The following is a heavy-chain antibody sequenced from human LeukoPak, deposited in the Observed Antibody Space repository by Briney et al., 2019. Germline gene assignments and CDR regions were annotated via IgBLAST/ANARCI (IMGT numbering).Heavy chain of an antibody. Sequence: GGSLRLSCAASGFTFSSYAMSWVRQAPGKGLEWVSAISGSGGSTYYADSVKGRFTISRDNSKNTLYLQMSSLRAEDTAVYYCAKRAGGYDFWSGYEHFDYWGQGTLVTVSS. D-gene: IGHD3-3*01. CDR3: AKRAGGYDFWSGYEHFDY. CDR1: GFTFSSYA. J-gene: IGHJ4*02. V-gene: IGHV3-23*01. CDR2: ISGSGGST.